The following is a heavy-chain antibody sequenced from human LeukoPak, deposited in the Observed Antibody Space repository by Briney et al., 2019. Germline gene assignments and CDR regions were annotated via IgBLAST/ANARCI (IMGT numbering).Heavy chain of an antibody. D-gene: IGHD6-13*01. J-gene: IGHJ4*02. V-gene: IGHV1-2*06. CDR2: INPNSGGT. CDR3: ARDWYSSSWDFDY. CDR1: GYTFTGYY. Sequence: ASVKVSCKASGYTFTGYYMHWVRQAPGQGLEWMGRINPNSGGTNYAQKFRGRVTMTRDTSISTAYIELSRLRSDDTAVYYCARDWYSSSWDFDYWGQGTLVTVSS.